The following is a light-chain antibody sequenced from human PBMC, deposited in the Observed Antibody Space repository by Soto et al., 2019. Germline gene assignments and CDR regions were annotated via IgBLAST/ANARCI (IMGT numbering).Light chain of an antibody. Sequence: DIQVTQSPSSVSASVGDRVTITCRASQGLVNWLAWYQQKPGKAPKLLIYAASSFQSGVPSRFSGTGSGTDFTLTTSSLQPEDFATYYCQQTISFPLTFGGGTKVEIK. CDR1: QGLVNW. J-gene: IGKJ4*01. V-gene: IGKV1-12*01. CDR2: AAS. CDR3: QQTISFPLT.